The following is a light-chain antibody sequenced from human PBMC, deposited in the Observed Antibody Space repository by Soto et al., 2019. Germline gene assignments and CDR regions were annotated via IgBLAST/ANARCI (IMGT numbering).Light chain of an antibody. J-gene: IGKJ1*01. V-gene: IGKV3-20*01. CDR2: GAS. Sequence: EIVLMQSPGTLSLSPGERATLSCRASQSVSSSYLAWYQQKPGQAPRPLIYGASSRAIGIPDRFSGSGSGTDFTLTISRLEPEDFAVYYCQQYGSSPWTFGQGTKV. CDR1: QSVSSSY. CDR3: QQYGSSPWT.